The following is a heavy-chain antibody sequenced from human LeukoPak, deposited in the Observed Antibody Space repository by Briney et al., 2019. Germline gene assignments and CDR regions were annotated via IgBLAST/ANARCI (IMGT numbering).Heavy chain of an antibody. CDR3: ARDVKRWLQLGPDY. D-gene: IGHD5-24*01. V-gene: IGHV3-7*01. J-gene: IGHJ4*02. CDR2: IKQDGSEK. CDR1: GFTFSSYW. Sequence: GSLRLSCAASGFTFSSYWMSWVRQAPGKGLEWVANIKQDGSEKYYVDSVKGRFTISRDNAKNSLYLQMNSLRAEDTAVYYCARDVKRWLQLGPDYWGQGTLVTVSS.